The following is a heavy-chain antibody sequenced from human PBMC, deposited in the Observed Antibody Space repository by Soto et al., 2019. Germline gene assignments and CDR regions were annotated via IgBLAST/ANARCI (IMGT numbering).Heavy chain of an antibody. J-gene: IGHJ4*02. CDR2: IYHSGST. V-gene: IGHV4-4*02. CDR3: ATYDYLWGSYRYFEN. D-gene: IGHD3-16*02. Sequence: SETLSLTCAVCGGSISSGNWWSWVRQPPWKGLEWIGEIYHSGSTNYNPSLKSRVTISVDKSKNQLSLKLSSVTAADTAVYYCATYDYLWGSYRYFENCGQRTLVAFCS. CDR1: GGSISSGNW.